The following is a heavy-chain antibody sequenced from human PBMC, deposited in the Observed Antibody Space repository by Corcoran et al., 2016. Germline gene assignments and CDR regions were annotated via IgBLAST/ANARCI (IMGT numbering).Heavy chain of an antibody. CDR1: GGSISSGGYY. J-gene: IGHJ5*02. D-gene: IGHD3-10*01. CDR2: IYYSGST. V-gene: IGHV4-31*03. CDR3: ARDARDYGSGSYWMDYNWFDP. Sequence: QVQLQESGPGLVKPSQTLSLTCTVSGGSISSGGYYWSWIRQHPGKGLEWIGYIYYSGSTYYNPSLKSRVTISVDTSKNQFSLKLSSVTAADTAVYYCARDARDYGSGSYWMDYNWFDPWGQGTLVTVSS.